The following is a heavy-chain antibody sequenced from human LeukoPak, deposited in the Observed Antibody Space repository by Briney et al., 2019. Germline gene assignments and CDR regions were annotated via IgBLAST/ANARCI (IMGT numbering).Heavy chain of an antibody. V-gene: IGHV4-34*01. CDR2: INHSGNT. CDR1: GGSFSGYY. J-gene: IGHJ4*02. D-gene: IGHD1-26*01. Sequence: PSETLSLTCAVYGGSFSGYYWSWIRQPPGKGLEWIGEINHSGNTNYNPSLKSRVTISVDTSKNQFSLKLSSVTAADTAVYYCARGRPYSGGYHLDYWGQGTLVTVSA. CDR3: ARGRPYSGGYHLDY.